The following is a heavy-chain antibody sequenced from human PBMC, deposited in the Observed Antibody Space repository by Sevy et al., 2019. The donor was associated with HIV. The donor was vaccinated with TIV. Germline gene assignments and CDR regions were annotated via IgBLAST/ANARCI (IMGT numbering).Heavy chain of an antibody. CDR1: GFTFSSYA. CDR3: ARDRYSYGSEYYMDV. V-gene: IGHV3-30-3*01. J-gene: IGHJ6*03. D-gene: IGHD5-18*01. CDR2: ISYDGSNK. Sequence: GGSLRLSCAASGFTFSSYAMHWVRQAPGKGLEWVAVISYDGSNKYYADSVKGRFTISRDNSKSTLYLQMNSLRAEDTAVYYCARDRYSYGSEYYMDVWGKGTTVTVSS.